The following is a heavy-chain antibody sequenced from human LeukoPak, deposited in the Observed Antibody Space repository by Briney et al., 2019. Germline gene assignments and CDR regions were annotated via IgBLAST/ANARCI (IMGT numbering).Heavy chain of an antibody. J-gene: IGHJ4*02. CDR3: ARVNYYDSSGYYN. V-gene: IGHV1-69*13. Sequence: SVKVPCRASGGTFSSYAISWVRQAPGQGLEWMGGIIPIFGTANYAQKFQGRVTITADESTSTAYMELSSLRSEDTAVYYCARVNYYDSSGYYNWGQGTLITVSS. D-gene: IGHD3-22*01. CDR2: IIPIFGTA. CDR1: GGTFSSYA.